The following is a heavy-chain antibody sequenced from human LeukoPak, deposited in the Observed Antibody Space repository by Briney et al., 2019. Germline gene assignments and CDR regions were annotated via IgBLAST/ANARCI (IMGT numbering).Heavy chain of an antibody. V-gene: IGHV3-30*04. CDR3: ARGSLYYGSGRWRGTDY. CDR2: ISYDGSNK. D-gene: IGHD3-10*01. CDR1: GFTFSSYA. Sequence: GRSLRLSCAASGFTFSSYAMHWVRQAPGKGLEWVAVISYDGSNKYYADSVKGRFTISRDNSKNTLYLQMNSLRAEDTAVYYCARGSLYYGSGRWRGTDYWGQGTLVTVSS. J-gene: IGHJ4*02.